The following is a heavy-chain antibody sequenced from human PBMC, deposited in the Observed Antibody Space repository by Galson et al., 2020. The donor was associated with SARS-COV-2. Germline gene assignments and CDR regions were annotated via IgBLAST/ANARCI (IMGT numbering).Heavy chain of an antibody. D-gene: IGHD3-16*01. CDR2: ISGSGGST. V-gene: IGHV3-23*01. CDR1: GFTFSSNA. CDR3: AKFPALAVSGRLYYFDY. J-gene: IGHJ4*02. Sequence: GGSLRLSCAASGFTFSSNAMSWVRQAPGKGLEWVSAISGSGGSTYYADSVKGRFTISRDNSKNTLYLQMNSLRAEDTAVYYCAKFPALAVSGRLYYFDYWGQGTLVTVSS.